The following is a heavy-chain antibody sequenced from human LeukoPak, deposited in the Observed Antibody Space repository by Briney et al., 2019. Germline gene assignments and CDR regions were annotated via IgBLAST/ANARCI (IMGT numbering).Heavy chain of an antibody. CDR3: AKGRFLEWFPDAFDI. CDR1: GFTVSSNY. V-gene: IGHV3-53*01. Sequence: VGSLRLSCAASGFTVSSNYISCVRQSAGQQLEGVTVIYSGGSTYYADSVKGRFTISRDNSKNTLYLQMNSLRAEDTAVYYCAKGRFLEWFPDAFDIWGQGTMVTVSS. D-gene: IGHD3-3*01. J-gene: IGHJ3*02. CDR2: IYSGGST.